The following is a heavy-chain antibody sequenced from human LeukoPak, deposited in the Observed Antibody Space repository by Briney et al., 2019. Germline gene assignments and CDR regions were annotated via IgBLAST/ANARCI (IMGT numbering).Heavy chain of an antibody. V-gene: IGHV4-38-2*02. CDR1: GYSISSGYY. Sequence: KPSETPSLTCTVSGYSISSGYYWGWIRQPPGKGPEWIGSIYHSGSTNYNPSLKSRVTMSVDTSKNQFSLKLSSVTAADTAVYYCARGGKSSSWSQGGDFDYWGQGTLVTVSS. J-gene: IGHJ4*02. CDR2: IYHSGST. CDR3: ARGGKSSSWSQGGDFDY. D-gene: IGHD6-13*01.